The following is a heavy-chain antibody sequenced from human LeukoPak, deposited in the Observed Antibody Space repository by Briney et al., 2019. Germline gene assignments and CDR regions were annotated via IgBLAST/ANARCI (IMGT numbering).Heavy chain of an antibody. V-gene: IGHV3-74*01. CDR3: AMERDIVVVVAAIGDQGFDP. CDR1: GFAFGSHW. CDR2: IESDANNT. Sequence: PGGSLRLSCAASGFAFGSHWMHWVRQAPGKGLVWVARIESDANNTRYADSVKGRFTISRDNANKTLYLQMNSLRAEDTAVYYCAMERDIVVVVAAIGDQGFDPWGQGTLVTVSS. J-gene: IGHJ5*02. D-gene: IGHD2-15*01.